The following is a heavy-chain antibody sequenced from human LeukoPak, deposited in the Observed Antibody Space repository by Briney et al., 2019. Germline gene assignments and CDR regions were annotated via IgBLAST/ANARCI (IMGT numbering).Heavy chain of an antibody. D-gene: IGHD3/OR15-3a*01. J-gene: IGHJ1*01. CDR3: ARLPGDYDVLTGFYRAEYFQH. V-gene: IGHV4-39*01. CDR1: GGSVNIHTHY. CDR2: IFLSGTT. Sequence: SETLSLTCTVSGGSVNIHTHYWGWIRQPPGKGLEWIGTIFLSGTTYYNPSLKSRVTISLDTSQNQFSLKLTSVTAADTAVYYCARLPGDYDVLTGFYRAEYFQHWGRGTLVTVSS.